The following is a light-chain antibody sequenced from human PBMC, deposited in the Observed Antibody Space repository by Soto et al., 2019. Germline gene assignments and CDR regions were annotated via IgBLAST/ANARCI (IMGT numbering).Light chain of an antibody. V-gene: IGKV3-20*01. CDR2: GAS. CDR1: QSVSSNY. J-gene: IGKJ4*01. CDR3: RQYGTSLGFP. Sequence: EIVLTQSPGTLSLSPGERASLSCRASQSVSSNYLAWYQEKLCQATRLIIYGASKRANGIPDRFSGSGSGTDFTLTISRLEPEDFALYYCRQYGTSLGFPVGGGTKVDIK.